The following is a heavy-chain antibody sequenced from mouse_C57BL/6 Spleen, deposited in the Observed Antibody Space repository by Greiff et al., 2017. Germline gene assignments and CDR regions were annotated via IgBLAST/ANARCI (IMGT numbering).Heavy chain of an antibody. J-gene: IGHJ3*01. CDR3: AREDDSSGPFAY. CDR2: IYYSGTI. V-gene: IGHV3-5*01. Sequence: DVKLQESGPGLVKPSQTVFLTCTVTGISITTGNYRWSWIRQFPGNKLEWIGYIYYSGTITYNPSLTSRTTITRDTPKNQFFLEMNSLTAEDTATYYCAREDDSSGPFAYWGQGTLVTVSA. CDR1: GISITTGNYR. D-gene: IGHD3-2*02.